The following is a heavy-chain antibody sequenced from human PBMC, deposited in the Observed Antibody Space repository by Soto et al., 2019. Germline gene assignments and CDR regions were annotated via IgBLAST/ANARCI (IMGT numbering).Heavy chain of an antibody. CDR1: GGTINNHD. J-gene: IGHJ6*02. D-gene: IGHD6-13*01. CDR2: IIPIFGTA. Sequence: SVKVCCKASGGTINNHDISWVRQAPGQGLEWMGGIIPIFGTANYEQKFQGRVTISADESTSTVYMELSSLRSEDTAVYYCARDVPIASSGMDVWGQGTTVTSP. V-gene: IGHV1-69*13. CDR3: ARDVPIASSGMDV.